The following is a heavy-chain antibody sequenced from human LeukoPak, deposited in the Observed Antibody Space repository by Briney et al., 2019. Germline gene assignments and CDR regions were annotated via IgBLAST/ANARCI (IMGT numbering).Heavy chain of an antibody. D-gene: IGHD2-2*01. V-gene: IGHV3-30*04. CDR1: GFTFSSYA. J-gene: IGHJ6*04. CDR3: ARDQISPDIVGVPAAMGMDV. Sequence: GGSLRLSCAASGFTFSSYAMHWVRQAPGKGLEWGAVILYDGSNKYYADSGKGRFTISRGNSKNTLYLQMNSLRAEDTAVYYCARDQISPDIVGVPAAMGMDVWGKGPTVTVSS. CDR2: ILYDGSNK.